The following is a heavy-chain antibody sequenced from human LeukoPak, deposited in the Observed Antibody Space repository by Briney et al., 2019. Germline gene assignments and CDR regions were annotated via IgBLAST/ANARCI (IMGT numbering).Heavy chain of an antibody. V-gene: IGHV4-59*01. D-gene: IGHD6-13*01. Sequence: PSETLSLTCTVSGGSISSYYWSWIRQPPGKGLEWIGYIYYSGSTNYNPSLKSRVTISVDTSKNQFSLKLSSVTAADTAVYYCARAKYSSSWYDHWGQGTLVTVSS. CDR2: IYYSGST. CDR1: GGSISSYY. J-gene: IGHJ5*02. CDR3: ARAKYSSSWYDH.